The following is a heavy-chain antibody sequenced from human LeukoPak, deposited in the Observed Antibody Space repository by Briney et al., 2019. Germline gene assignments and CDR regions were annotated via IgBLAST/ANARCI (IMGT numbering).Heavy chain of an antibody. CDR1: GYTFTDYY. CDR2: INPNNRGA. D-gene: IGHD6-6*01. J-gene: IGHJ4*02. CDR3: ARERRGERSSFAY. Sequence: GASVEVSFKASGYTFTDYYIHWVRQAPGQGREWMGWINPNNRGAKYAQKFQGRVTMTRDTSISTAYMELSRLRSDDTAVYYCARERRGERSSFAYWGQGALVTVSS. V-gene: IGHV1-2*02.